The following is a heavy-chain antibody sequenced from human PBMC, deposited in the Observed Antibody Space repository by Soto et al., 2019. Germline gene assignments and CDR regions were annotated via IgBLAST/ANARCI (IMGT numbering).Heavy chain of an antibody. CDR3: TRDASRDSSARGWFDP. Sequence: GGSLRLSCXASGFTFRSFTMNWVRQAPGKGLEWVSTISSNSAYIYYTDALRGRFTISRDNAKNSLHLQMNSLRAEDTAVYYCTRDASRDSSARGWFDPWGPGTLVTVSS. CDR1: GFTFRSFT. V-gene: IGHV3-21*01. CDR2: ISSNSAYI. J-gene: IGHJ5*02. D-gene: IGHD6-13*01.